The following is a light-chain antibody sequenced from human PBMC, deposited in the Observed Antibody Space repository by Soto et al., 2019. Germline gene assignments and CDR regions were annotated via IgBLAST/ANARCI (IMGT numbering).Light chain of an antibody. V-gene: IGLV1-51*01. CDR1: SSNIGGNS. Sequence: QYVLTHPRSVSAAPGQKVTISCSGSSSNIGGNSVSWYQQLPGTAPKLLIYDDNKRPSGIPDRFSGSKSGTSATLGITGFQTGDEADYYCGSWDSSLSAYVFGTGTKVTVL. CDR3: GSWDSSLSAYV. CDR2: DDN. J-gene: IGLJ1*01.